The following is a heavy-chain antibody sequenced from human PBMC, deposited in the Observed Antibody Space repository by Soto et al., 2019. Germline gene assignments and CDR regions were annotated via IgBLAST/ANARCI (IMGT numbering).Heavy chain of an antibody. Sequence: QVQLVQSGAEVKKPGSSVKVSCKASGGTFSSYAISWVRQAPGQGLEWMGGIIPIFGTANYAQKFQGRVTITADESTSTAYRELSRLRSEDTAVYYCARDTTFGGVIVIGGMDVWGQGTTVTVSS. CDR3: ARDTTFGGVIVIGGMDV. CDR2: IIPIFGTA. D-gene: IGHD3-16*02. J-gene: IGHJ6*02. CDR1: GGTFSSYA. V-gene: IGHV1-69*12.